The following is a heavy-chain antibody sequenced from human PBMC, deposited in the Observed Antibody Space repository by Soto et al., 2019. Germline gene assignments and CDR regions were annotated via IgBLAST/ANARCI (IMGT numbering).Heavy chain of an antibody. CDR1: GGTFSSYA. Sequence: QVQLVQSGAEVKKPGSSVKVSCKASGGTFSSYAISWVRQAPGQGLEWMGGIIPIFGTANYEQKFQGRVTITADESTSTADMELSSLRSEDTAVYDCARDENSYGSDIGWFDPWGQGTLVTVSS. CDR3: ARDENSYGSDIGWFDP. D-gene: IGHD5-18*01. V-gene: IGHV1-69*01. J-gene: IGHJ5*02. CDR2: IIPIFGTA.